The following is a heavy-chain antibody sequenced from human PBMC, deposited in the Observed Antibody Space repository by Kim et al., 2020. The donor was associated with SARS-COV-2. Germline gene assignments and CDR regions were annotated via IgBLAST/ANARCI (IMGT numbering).Heavy chain of an antibody. CDR3: ARGDVATRDYFEN. J-gene: IGHJ4*02. D-gene: IGHD6-6*01. Sequence: SETLSLTCTVSGGSISSSSYSWGWIRQPPGKGLEWIGNIYYSGTTYYNPSLKSRVAISVDTSKNQFSLRLSSVTAADTAVYYCARGDVATRDYFENWGQGTLVTVSS. CDR1: GGSISSSSYS. V-gene: IGHV4-39*01. CDR2: IYYSGTT.